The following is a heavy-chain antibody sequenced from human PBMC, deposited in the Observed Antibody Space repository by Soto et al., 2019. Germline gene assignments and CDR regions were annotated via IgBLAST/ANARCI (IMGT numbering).Heavy chain of an antibody. D-gene: IGHD2-2*01. V-gene: IGHV1-2*02. Sequence: QVQLVQSGAEVKKPGASVKVSCKASGYTFTGYYMHWVRQAPGQGLEWMGWINPNSGGTNYAQKLQGRVTMTRDTSISTAYMELSRLRSDDTAVYYCARGSYALLPVWFDPWGQGTLVTVSS. CDR1: GYTFTGYY. CDR3: ARGSYALLPVWFDP. J-gene: IGHJ5*02. CDR2: INPNSGGT.